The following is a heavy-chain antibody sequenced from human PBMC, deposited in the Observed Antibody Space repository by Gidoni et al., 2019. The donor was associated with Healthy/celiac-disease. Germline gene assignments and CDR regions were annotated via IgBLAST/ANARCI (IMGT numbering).Heavy chain of an antibody. J-gene: IGHJ5*02. CDR3: ARVGIVGATTASYWFNP. CDR1: GGTISSSY. Sequence: QGQLQASGSGLGAPSETVSLTCTAAGGTISSSYWSWTRPPPGKGLEWLGYISSRGSTNYNPSLKSRVPLSVDTSKNPFSLMLSSVTAADTAVYYCARVGIVGATTASYWFNPWGQGTLVTVSS. D-gene: IGHD1-26*01. V-gene: IGHV4-59*03. CDR2: ISSRGST.